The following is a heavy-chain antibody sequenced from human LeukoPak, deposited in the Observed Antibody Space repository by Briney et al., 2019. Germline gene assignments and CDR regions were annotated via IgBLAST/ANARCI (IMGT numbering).Heavy chain of an antibody. V-gene: IGHV3-30*18. CDR1: GFSFTTYG. J-gene: IGHJ4*02. CDR2: ISYDGRNQ. CDR3: VKDLNGTWSFDY. Sequence: GGSLRLSCAASGFSFTTYGMHWVRQAPLKGLEWLAAISYDGRNQNYADSVKGRFTIFRDNSQNTLYLQMNSLRAEDTAVYYCVKDLNGTWSFDYWGQGTLVTVSS. D-gene: IGHD2-8*01.